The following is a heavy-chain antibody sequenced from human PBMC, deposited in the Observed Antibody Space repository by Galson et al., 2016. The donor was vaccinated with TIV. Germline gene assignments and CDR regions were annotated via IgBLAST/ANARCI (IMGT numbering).Heavy chain of an antibody. CDR2: IYPGASDT. D-gene: IGHD6-19*01. CDR3: ATLSSGWPNYFDN. Sequence: QSGAEVTKPGESLKISCRGSGYRFSDYWIGWARQTPEEGLEWMGVIYPGASDTKYSPSFQGQVTISADKSINTAYLQWNRLKASDTAIYFCATLSSGWPNYFDNWGQGTQVIVSS. V-gene: IGHV5-51*01. CDR1: GYRFSDYW. J-gene: IGHJ4*02.